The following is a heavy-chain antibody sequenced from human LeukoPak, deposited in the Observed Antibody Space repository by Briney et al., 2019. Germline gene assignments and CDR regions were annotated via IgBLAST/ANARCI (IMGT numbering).Heavy chain of an antibody. CDR3: ARDHNYAFDN. CDR2: IGISSGNT. Sequence: GGSLRLSCTASGFPFSDYSMNWVRQAPGKGLEWISYIGISSGNTKYADSVRGRFTISADNAENSLYLQMNNLRVEDTAVYYCARDHNYAFDNWGQGTLVSVSS. D-gene: IGHD1-1*01. V-gene: IGHV3-48*04. CDR1: GFPFSDYS. J-gene: IGHJ4*02.